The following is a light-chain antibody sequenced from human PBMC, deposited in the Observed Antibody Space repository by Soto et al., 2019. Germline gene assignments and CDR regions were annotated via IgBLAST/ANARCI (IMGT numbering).Light chain of an antibody. CDR2: GAS. Sequence: EIVLTQSPGTLSLSPGERATLSCRASQSVSSSYLAWYQQKPGQAPRLLIYGASSRATGIPDMFSGSGSGTDFTLTISRLEPEHFAVYYWQQYGSSPPTFGQVTKVDIK. V-gene: IGKV3-20*01. CDR3: QQYGSSPPT. CDR1: QSVSSSY. J-gene: IGKJ1*01.